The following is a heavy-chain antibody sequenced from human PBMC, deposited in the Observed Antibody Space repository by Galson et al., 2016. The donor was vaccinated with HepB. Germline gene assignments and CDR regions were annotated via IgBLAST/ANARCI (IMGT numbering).Heavy chain of an antibody. CDR1: GFAFTSSV. J-gene: IGHJ6*02. D-gene: IGHD3-10*01. CDR2: IVVGSDNP. Sequence: SVKVSCKASGFAFTSSVVQWVRQARGQRLEWMGWIVVGSDNPNYAQKFQERVTMSRDLSTSTAYMELSSLRSEDTAVYYCVAGRYGSGGRYYYFMDVWGQGTTVTVSS. V-gene: IGHV1-58*01. CDR3: VAGRYGSGGRYYYFMDV.